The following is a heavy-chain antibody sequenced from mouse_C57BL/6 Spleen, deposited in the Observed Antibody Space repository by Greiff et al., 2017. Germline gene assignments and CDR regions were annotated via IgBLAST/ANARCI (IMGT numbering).Heavy chain of an antibody. CDR1: GFTFSSYT. J-gene: IGHJ3*01. CDR2: ISGGGGNT. D-gene: IGHD1-1*02. Sequence: EVKLVESGGGLVKPGGSLKLSCAASGFTFSSYTMSWVRQTPEKRLEWVATISGGGGNTYYPVNVKGRFTISRDKAKNTLYLQISSLRSEDTALYDCARQAGGGWFAYWGQGTLVTVSA. V-gene: IGHV5-9*01. CDR3: ARQAGGGWFAY.